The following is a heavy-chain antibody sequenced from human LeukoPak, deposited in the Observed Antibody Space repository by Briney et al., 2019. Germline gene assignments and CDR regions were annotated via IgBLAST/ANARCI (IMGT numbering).Heavy chain of an antibody. Sequence: PGGSLRLSCAASGFTFSSNYMSWVRQAPGKGLEWVSVIYSGGSTYYADSAKGRFTISRDNSKNTLYPQMNSLRAEDTAVYYCARGRAGYSSSWYYFDYWGQGTLVTVSS. V-gene: IGHV3-53*01. CDR3: ARGRAGYSSSWYYFDY. D-gene: IGHD6-13*01. CDR2: IYSGGST. CDR1: GFTFSSNY. J-gene: IGHJ4*02.